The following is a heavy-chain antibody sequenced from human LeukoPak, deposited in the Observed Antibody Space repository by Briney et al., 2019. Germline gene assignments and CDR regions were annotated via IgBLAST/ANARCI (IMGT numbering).Heavy chain of an antibody. V-gene: IGHV3-30*02. J-gene: IGHJ3*02. Sequence: PGGSLRLSCAASGFTFSSYGMHWVRQAPGKGLEWVAFTRYDGSKKYYADSVKGRFTISRDNSKNTLYLQMGSLRAEDMAVYYCARDLAVAGTGAFDIWGQGTMVTVSS. CDR2: TRYDGSKK. D-gene: IGHD6-19*01. CDR3: ARDLAVAGTGAFDI. CDR1: GFTFSSYG.